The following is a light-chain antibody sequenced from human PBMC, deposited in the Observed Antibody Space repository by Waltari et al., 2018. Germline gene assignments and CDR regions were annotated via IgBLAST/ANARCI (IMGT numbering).Light chain of an antibody. Sequence: DIQMTQSPSSLSASVGDRFTITCRESQSISSYLNWYQQKPGKAPKLLIYAASSLQSGVPSRFSGSGSGTDFTLTISSLQPEDFATYYGQQSYSTPYTFGQGTKLEIK. J-gene: IGKJ2*01. V-gene: IGKV1-39*01. CDR2: AAS. CDR1: QSISSY. CDR3: QQSYSTPYT.